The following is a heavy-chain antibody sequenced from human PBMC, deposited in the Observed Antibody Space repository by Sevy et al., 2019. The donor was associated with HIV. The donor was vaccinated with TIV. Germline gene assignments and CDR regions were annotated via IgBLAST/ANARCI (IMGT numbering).Heavy chain of an antibody. V-gene: IGHV4-39*01. CDR2: IYYSGST. D-gene: IGHD3-9*01. CDR3: ARQVGQLRFFDWSPGYFDY. CDR1: GDSISSSPYY. Sequence: SETLSLTCTVSGDSISSSPYYWGWIRQSHGKGLEWIGSIYYSGSTYYNPSLKSRVPISVDTSKNKFSQKLNSVTAADTAVYYCARQVGQLRFFDWSPGYFDYWGQGILVTVSS. J-gene: IGHJ4*02.